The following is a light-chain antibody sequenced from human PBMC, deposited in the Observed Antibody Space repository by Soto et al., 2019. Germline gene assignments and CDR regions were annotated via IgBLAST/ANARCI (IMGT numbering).Light chain of an antibody. CDR3: QHYNIRPLT. J-gene: IGKJ4*01. CDR1: QSVSSN. Sequence: EIVMTQSPATLSVSPGEGATLSCRASQSVSSNLAWYQQKPGQAPRLLIYGASTRAAGIPARFSGSGSGTEFALTISSLQSEDFAVYYCQHYNIRPLTFGGGTMVEIK. V-gene: IGKV3-15*01. CDR2: GAS.